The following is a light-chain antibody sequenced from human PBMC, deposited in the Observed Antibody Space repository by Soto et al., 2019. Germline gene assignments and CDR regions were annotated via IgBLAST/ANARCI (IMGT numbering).Light chain of an antibody. V-gene: IGKV3-15*01. Sequence: EIVMTQSPATLSMSPGERATLSCRASQSVSSNLAWYQQKPGQAPRLLIYGASTRATGIPARFSGSGSGTEFTLTISSLQSEDFAVYYCQQYNNWAGTFGQGTKLEIK. CDR1: QSVSSN. CDR2: GAS. J-gene: IGKJ2*01. CDR3: QQYNNWAGT.